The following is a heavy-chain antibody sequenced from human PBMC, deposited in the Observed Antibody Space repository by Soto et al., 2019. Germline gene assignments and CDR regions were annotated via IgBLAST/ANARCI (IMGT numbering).Heavy chain of an antibody. Sequence: ASVKVSCKASGYTFTTYGISWVRQAPGQGLEWMGCISTYNDNTNYTQNLQGRVTMTTDTSTSTAYMELRSLTSDGTAVYYCARGLIYDSSGYYFDYWGQGTLVTVSS. D-gene: IGHD3-22*01. CDR2: ISTYNDNT. J-gene: IGHJ4*02. CDR3: ARGLIYDSSGYYFDY. V-gene: IGHV1-18*01. CDR1: GYTFTTYG.